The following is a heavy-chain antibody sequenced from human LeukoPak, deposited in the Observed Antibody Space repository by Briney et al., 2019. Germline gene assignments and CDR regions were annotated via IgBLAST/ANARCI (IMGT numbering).Heavy chain of an antibody. Sequence: RPSETLSLTYAVYGGSFSGYYWSWIRQPPGKGLEWIGEINHSGSTNYNPSLKSRVTISVDTSKNQFSLQLRSVTAADTAVYYCVRGTRLSWRYYYYMDVWGKGTTVTVSS. J-gene: IGHJ6*03. CDR2: INHSGST. CDR1: GGSFSGYY. D-gene: IGHD6-13*01. V-gene: IGHV4-34*01. CDR3: VRGTRLSWRYYYYMDV.